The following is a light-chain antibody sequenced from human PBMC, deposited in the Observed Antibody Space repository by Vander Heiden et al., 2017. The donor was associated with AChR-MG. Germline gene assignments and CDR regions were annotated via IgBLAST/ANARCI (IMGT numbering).Light chain of an antibody. J-gene: IGKJ5*01. CDR1: QSVSSN. CDR3: QLYNNWPPLA. Sequence: EIVMTQSPATLSVSPGERATLSCRASQSVSSNLAWYQQKPGQAPRLLIYGASTRATGIPARFSGSGYGTEFTLTISSLQSEDFAVYYCQLYNNWPPLAFGQGTRLEIK. V-gene: IGKV3-15*01. CDR2: GAS.